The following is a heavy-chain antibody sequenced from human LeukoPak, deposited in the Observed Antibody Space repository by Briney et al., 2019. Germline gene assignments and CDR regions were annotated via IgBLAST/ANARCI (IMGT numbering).Heavy chain of an antibody. CDR3: ARASSGSYYYFDY. D-gene: IGHD3-22*01. J-gene: IGHJ4*02. V-gene: IGHV4-4*07. CDR2: IYTSGST. Sequence: PSETLSLTCTVSSGSISSYSWNWIRQPAGKGLEWIGRIYTSGSTNYNPSLKSRVTMSVDTSKNQFSLKLSSVTAADTAIYYCARASSGSYYYFDYWGQGTLVTVSS. CDR1: SGSISSYS.